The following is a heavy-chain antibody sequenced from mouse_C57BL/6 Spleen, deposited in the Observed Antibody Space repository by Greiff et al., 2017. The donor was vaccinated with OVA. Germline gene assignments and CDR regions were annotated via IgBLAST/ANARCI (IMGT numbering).Heavy chain of an antibody. Sequence: EVQLQQSGPGLVKPGASVKIPCTASGYTFTDYNMDWVQQSPGKSLEWIGDINPNNGATNYNDKFKGKATLTVDKSSSTAYMELRSLTSEDTAVYYCARNGWGSYLDYWGQGTTLTVSS. CDR1: GYTFTDYN. CDR3: ARNGWGSYLDY. V-gene: IGHV1-18*01. D-gene: IGHD2-2*01. CDR2: INPNNGAT. J-gene: IGHJ2*01.